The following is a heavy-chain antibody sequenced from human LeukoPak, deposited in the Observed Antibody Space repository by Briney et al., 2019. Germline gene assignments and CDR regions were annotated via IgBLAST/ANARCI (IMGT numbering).Heavy chain of an antibody. CDR1: GGSISSGSYY. Sequence: PSRTLSLTCTVAGGSISSGSYYWSWIRQPAGKGLEWIGHIYTRGSTDYNPALENRVTVAVDTSKHPFSLRLRSVAAADTAVYYCARARVVVVAVDYYYNGMDVWGQGTTVTVSS. CDR2: IYTRGST. D-gene: IGHD2-15*01. CDR3: ARARVVVVAVDYYYNGMDV. J-gene: IGHJ6*02. V-gene: IGHV4-61*09.